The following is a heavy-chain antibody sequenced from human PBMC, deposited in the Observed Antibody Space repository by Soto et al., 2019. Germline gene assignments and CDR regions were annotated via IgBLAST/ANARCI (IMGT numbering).Heavy chain of an antibody. CDR1: GFSLTTSGVG. D-gene: IGHD2-21*02. CDR3: AHRVLRAVFGFVATTAIYFDF. CDR2: IYWDEDK. J-gene: IGHJ4*02. V-gene: IGHV2-5*02. Sequence: QITLNESGPTVVRPTETLTLTCRFSGFSLTTSGVGLGWIRQSPGKAPEWLGLIYWDEDKRYNASLNSRLNITKDTAKNQGVLTVSDLDRTDTATYYCAHRVLRAVFGFVATTAIYFDFWGQGTPVAVSS.